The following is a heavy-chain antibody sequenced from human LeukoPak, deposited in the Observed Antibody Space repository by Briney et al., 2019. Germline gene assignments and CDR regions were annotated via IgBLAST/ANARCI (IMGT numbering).Heavy chain of an antibody. D-gene: IGHD3-10*01. J-gene: IGHJ5*02. CDR1: GGSISSTSYY. CDR3: AREPLLLWFGELSENWFDP. V-gene: IGHV4-39*07. CDR2: IYYSGST. Sequence: SETLSLTCTVSGGSISSTSYYWGWIRQPPGKGLEWIGSIYYSGSTYYNPSLKSRVTISVDTSKRQFSLKLSSVTAADTAVYYCAREPLLLWFGELSENWFDPWGQGTLVTVSS.